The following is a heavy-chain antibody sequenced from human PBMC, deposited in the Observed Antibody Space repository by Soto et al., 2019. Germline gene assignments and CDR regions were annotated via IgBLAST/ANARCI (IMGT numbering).Heavy chain of an antibody. CDR1: GFTFSSYG. Sequence: PGGSLRLSCAASGFTFSSYGMHWVRQAPGKGLEWVAVIWYDGSNKYYADSVKGRFTISRDNSKNTLYLQMNSLRAEDTAVYYCARESGSVGATPADYWGQGTLVTVSS. V-gene: IGHV3-33*01. D-gene: IGHD1-26*01. CDR2: IWYDGSNK. J-gene: IGHJ4*02. CDR3: ARESGSVGATPADY.